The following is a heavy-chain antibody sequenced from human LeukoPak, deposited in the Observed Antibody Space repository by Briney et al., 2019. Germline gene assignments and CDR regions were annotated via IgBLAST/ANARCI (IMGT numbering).Heavy chain of an antibody. Sequence: SETLSLTCTVTGYSISSNYYWSWVRQPPGRRLEWIATIHHSGRTFYNPSLKSRVAISVDTSKNQFSLKLNSVTAADAAIYYCTADRGSGNYYDFWGQGALVTVSS. D-gene: IGHD3-10*01. CDR1: GYSISSNYY. CDR2: IHHSGRT. V-gene: IGHV4-38-2*02. CDR3: TADRGSGNYYDF. J-gene: IGHJ4*02.